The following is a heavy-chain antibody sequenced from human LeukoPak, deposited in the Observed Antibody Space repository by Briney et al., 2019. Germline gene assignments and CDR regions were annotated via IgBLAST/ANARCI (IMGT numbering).Heavy chain of an antibody. CDR3: ARGTLGSGVIRG. CDR2: INPNSGGT. J-gene: IGHJ4*02. V-gene: IGHV1-2*02. Sequence: ASVKVSCKASGYTFTDYYMHWVRQAPGQGLEWMGWINPNSGGTNYAQKFQGRVSMTRDTSISTAYMELSRLRSDDTAVYYCARGTLGSGVIRGWGQGAPVTVSS. CDR1: GYTFTDYY. D-gene: IGHD6-19*01.